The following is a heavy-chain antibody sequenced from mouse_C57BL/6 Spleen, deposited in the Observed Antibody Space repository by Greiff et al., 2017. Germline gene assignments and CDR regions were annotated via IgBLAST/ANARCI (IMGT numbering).Heavy chain of an antibody. CDR3: ARRAYYGNYDWYFDV. D-gene: IGHD2-10*01. Sequence: QVQLQQPGAELVRPGTSVKLSCKASGYTFTSYWMHWVKQRPGQGLEWIGVIDPSDSYTNYNQKFKGKATFTVDTSSSTAYMQLSSLTSEDSAVYYCARRAYYGNYDWYFDVWGTGTTVTVSS. J-gene: IGHJ1*03. V-gene: IGHV1-59*01. CDR1: GYTFTSYW. CDR2: IDPSDSYT.